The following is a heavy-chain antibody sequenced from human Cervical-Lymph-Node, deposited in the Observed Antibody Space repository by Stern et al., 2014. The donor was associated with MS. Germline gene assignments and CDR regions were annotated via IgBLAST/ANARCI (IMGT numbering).Heavy chain of an antibody. Sequence: QVQLQESGPGLVKPSQTLSLTCTVSGDSVRSGSHYWSWVRQPAGKGLEWIRCIYPGGSHNYRPPRKSRVTISLDTSRNQFSLKRSSVTATDTAVYYCARLGIASRPYFYGMDVWGQGTTVIVSS. CDR3: ARLGIASRPYFYGMDV. CDR1: GDSVRSGSHY. CDR2: IYPGGSH. D-gene: IGHD6-6*01. J-gene: IGHJ6*02. V-gene: IGHV4-61*02.